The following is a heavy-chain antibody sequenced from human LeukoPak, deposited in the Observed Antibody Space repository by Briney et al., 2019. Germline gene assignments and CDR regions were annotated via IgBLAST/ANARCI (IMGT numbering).Heavy chain of an antibody. Sequence: SETLSLTCSVSGGSISSNSFYWGWIRQPPGKGLEWIGSIYYSGSAYYNPSLKSRVTISVDTSKNQFSLKMSSVTAADTAVYYCARRLVGATFDYWGQGTLVTVSS. CDR3: ARRLVGATFDY. D-gene: IGHD1-26*01. CDR1: GGSISSNSFY. J-gene: IGHJ4*02. CDR2: IYYSGSA. V-gene: IGHV4-39*01.